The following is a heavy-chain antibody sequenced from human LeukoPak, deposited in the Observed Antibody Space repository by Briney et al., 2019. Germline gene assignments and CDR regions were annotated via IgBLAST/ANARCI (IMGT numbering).Heavy chain of an antibody. D-gene: IGHD5/OR15-5a*01. CDR1: GFTFSSYA. J-gene: IGHJ6*03. CDR2: ISGSGGST. V-gene: IGHV3-23*01. Sequence: GGSLRLSCAASGFTFSSYAMSWVRQAPGKGLEWVSAISGSGGSTYYADSAKGRFTISRDNSKNTLYLQMNSLRADDTAVYYCAKDGIVSAVDFYYYYMDVWGKGTTVTVSS. CDR3: AKDGIVSAVDFYYYYMDV.